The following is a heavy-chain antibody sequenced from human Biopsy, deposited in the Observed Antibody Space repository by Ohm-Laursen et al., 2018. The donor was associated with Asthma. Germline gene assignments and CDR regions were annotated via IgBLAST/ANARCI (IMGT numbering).Heavy chain of an antibody. CDR1: GYNFISFA. CDR2: VNTGNGDT. CDR3: ARTYYDFLTGQVKDVFGV. V-gene: IGHV1-3*04. Sequence: GASVKVSCKVSGYNFISFAIHWVRQAPGQRLEWMGWVNTGNGDTKYSQKFQGRVTITRDTSASTAYMELRSLRSEDTATYYCARTYYDFLTGQVKDVFGVWGQGTMVTVS. J-gene: IGHJ3*01. D-gene: IGHD3-9*01.